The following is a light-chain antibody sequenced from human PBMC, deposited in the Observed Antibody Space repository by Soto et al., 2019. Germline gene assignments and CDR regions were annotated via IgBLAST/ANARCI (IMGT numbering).Light chain of an antibody. J-gene: IGKJ1*01. CDR3: QQYNTVPRT. Sequence: DIQMTQSPASLSASVGDRVTITCRASQGISHILAWYQQKPGQVPKLLIYAASILHSGVPPRFSGSGSGTDFTLTISSLQPEDVATYYCQQYNTVPRTFGQGTKVEI. V-gene: IGKV1-27*01. CDR2: AAS. CDR1: QGISHI.